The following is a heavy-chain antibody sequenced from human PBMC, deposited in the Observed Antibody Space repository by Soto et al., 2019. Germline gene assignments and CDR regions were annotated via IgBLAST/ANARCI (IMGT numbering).Heavy chain of an antibody. J-gene: IGHJ5*02. D-gene: IGHD2-2*02. CDR2: INASGGDT. CDR1: GYTFTSYA. CDR3: ARDCSSTSCYRFDP. Sequence: GASVKVSCKASGYTFTSYAIHWVRQAPGQRLEWMGLINASGGDTRYAQKFQDRVIITRDTSTSTAYMELRSLRSDDTAVYYCARDCSSTSCYRFDPWGQGTLVTVSS. V-gene: IGHV1-3*01.